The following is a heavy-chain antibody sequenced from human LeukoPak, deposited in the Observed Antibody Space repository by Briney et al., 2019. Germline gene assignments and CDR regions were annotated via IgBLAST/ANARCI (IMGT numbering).Heavy chain of an antibody. J-gene: IGHJ5*02. CDR3: ARASGITSPRFDP. CDR1: GGSISSSSYY. CDR2: IYYSGST. V-gene: IGHV4-39*07. Sequence: PSETLSLTCTVSGGSISSSSYYWGWIRQPPGKGLEWIGSIYYSGSTYYNPSLKSRVTISVDTSKNQFSLKLSSVTAADTAVYYCARASGITSPRFDPWGQGTLVTVSS. D-gene: IGHD1-14*01.